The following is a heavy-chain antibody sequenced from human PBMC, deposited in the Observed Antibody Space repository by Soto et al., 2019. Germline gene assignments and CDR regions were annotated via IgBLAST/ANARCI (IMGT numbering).Heavy chain of an antibody. CDR3: ARVSGEDY. V-gene: IGHV1-2*02. CDR1: GYIFTAYY. J-gene: IGHJ4*02. D-gene: IGHD3-16*01. Sequence: ASVKVSCKASGYIFTAYYIHWVRQAPGQGLEWMGWINPNSGGTNYAQKFQGRVTMTRDTSISTAYMGLSRLSSDDTAVYYCARVSGEDYWGQGSLVTVSS. CDR2: INPNSGGT.